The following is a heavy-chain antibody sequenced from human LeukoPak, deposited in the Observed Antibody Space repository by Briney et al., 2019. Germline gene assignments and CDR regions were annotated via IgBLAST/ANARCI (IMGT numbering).Heavy chain of an antibody. CDR3: ARGSIQLWAQYYYYYMGV. V-gene: IGHV4-59*01. Sequence: SETLSLTCTVSGGSISSYYWSWIRQPPGKGLEWIGYIYYSGSTNYNPSLKSRVTISVDTSKNQFSLKLSSVTAADTAVYYCARGSIQLWAQYYYYYMGVWGKGTTVTVSS. D-gene: IGHD5-18*01. J-gene: IGHJ6*03. CDR1: GGSISSYY. CDR2: IYYSGST.